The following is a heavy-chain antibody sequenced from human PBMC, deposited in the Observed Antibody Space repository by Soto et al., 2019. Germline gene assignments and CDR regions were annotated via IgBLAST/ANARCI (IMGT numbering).Heavy chain of an antibody. V-gene: IGHV1-69*13. CDR1: GGTFSSFA. D-gene: IGHD3-10*01. J-gene: IGHJ4*02. Sequence: GASVKLSCKDSGGTFSSFAISWVRQAPGQGLEWMGGIIPIFGSASYAQKFQDRVTITADESTSTVYMELSSLRSEDTAVYYCARSSFGELSFDYWGQGTLVTVSS. CDR2: IIPIFGSA. CDR3: ARSSFGELSFDY.